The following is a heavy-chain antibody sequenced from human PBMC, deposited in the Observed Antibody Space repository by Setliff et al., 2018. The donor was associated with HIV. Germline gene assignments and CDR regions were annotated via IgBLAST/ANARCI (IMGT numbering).Heavy chain of an antibody. D-gene: IGHD3-3*01. CDR3: ARDVSWRVRTYIDY. CDR2: ISGSSRSK. CDR1: GFTFSSYA. J-gene: IGHJ4*02. V-gene: IGHV3-21*01. Sequence: GGSLRLSCAASGFTFSSYAMSWVRQAPGKGLEWVSAISGSSRSKYYADSVKGRFTISRDNAKNSLYLQMNSLTAEDTAVYYCARDVSWRVRTYIDYWGQGALVTVSS.